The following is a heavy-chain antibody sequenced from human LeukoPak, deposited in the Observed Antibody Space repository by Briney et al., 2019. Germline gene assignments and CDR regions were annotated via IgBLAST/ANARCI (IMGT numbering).Heavy chain of an antibody. CDR1: GFTFSSYE. CDR2: ISDSGNTI. Sequence: GRSLRLSCAASGFTFSSYEMNWVRQAPGKGLEWVSYISDSGNTIYYADSVKGRFSISRDNAKNSLYLQMNSLRVEDTPLYYCARDKENTFSNNWFDPWGQGTLVTVSS. J-gene: IGHJ5*02. CDR3: ARDKENTFSNNWFDP. V-gene: IGHV3-48*03. D-gene: IGHD3-3*02.